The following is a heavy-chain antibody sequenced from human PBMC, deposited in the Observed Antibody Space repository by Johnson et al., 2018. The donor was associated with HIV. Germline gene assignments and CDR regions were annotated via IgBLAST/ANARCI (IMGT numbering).Heavy chain of an antibody. J-gene: IGHJ3*02. CDR3: AREQATLWFRASGAAFNI. CDR1: GFTFSDYY. D-gene: IGHD3-10*01. Sequence: QVQLVESGGGLVKPGGSLRLSCAASGFTFSDYYMSWIRQAPGKGLEWVSYISSSRSNIYYADSVKGRFTIYRDNAKNSVYLQMNSLRAEDTAMYYCAREQATLWFRASGAAFNIWGQGTMVTVSS. V-gene: IGHV3-11*04. CDR2: ISSSRSNI.